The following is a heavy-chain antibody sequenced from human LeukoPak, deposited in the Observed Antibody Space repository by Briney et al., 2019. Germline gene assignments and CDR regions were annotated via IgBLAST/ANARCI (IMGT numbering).Heavy chain of an antibody. CDR1: GFTVSNNF. CDR3: ARKSLGIAAAGTFFGS. V-gene: IGHV3-53*01. CDR2: IYSGGGT. Sequence: GGSLRLSCAASGFTVSNNFVTWVRQAPGKGLEWVSIIYSGGGTDYADSVKGRFTISRDNSKNTVYLQMNSLIAEDTAVYHCARKSLGIAAAGTFFGSWGQGTLVTVSS. J-gene: IGHJ5*02. D-gene: IGHD6-13*01.